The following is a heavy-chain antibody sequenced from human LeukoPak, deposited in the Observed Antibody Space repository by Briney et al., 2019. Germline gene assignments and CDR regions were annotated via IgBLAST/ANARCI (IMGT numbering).Heavy chain of an antibody. CDR3: ARDGGEKSFDS. Sequence: GASVKVSCKASGNTFTAFYIHWVRQAPGQGLEWLGWINPNNGDTNYAQKFQGRVTMTRDTSIRTAYMELNRRRADDTAIYYCARDGGEKSFDSWGQGALVSVSS. D-gene: IGHD2-15*01. J-gene: IGHJ4*02. CDR2: INPNNGDT. V-gene: IGHV1-2*02. CDR1: GNTFTAFY.